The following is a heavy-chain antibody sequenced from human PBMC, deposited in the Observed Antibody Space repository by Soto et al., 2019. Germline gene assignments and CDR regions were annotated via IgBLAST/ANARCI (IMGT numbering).Heavy chain of an antibody. D-gene: IGHD3-22*01. CDR3: ARGDSSYDSSGYYGLFPNRDY. V-gene: IGHV1-69*13. J-gene: IGHJ4*02. CDR1: GGTFSSYA. Sequence: GASVKVSCKASGGTFSSYAISWVRQAPGQGLEWMGGIIPIFGTANYAQKFQGRVTITADESTSTAYMELSSLRSEDTAVYYCARGDSSYDSSGYYGLFPNRDYWGQGTLGTVSA. CDR2: IIPIFGTA.